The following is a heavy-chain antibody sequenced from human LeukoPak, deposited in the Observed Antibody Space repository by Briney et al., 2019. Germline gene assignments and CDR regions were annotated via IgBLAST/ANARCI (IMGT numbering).Heavy chain of an antibody. Sequence: ASVKVSCKASGYTFTDYYIHWVRQAPGEGLEWMGWINPNRGVADYSQKFQDRVTMTRDMSISTAYMELSRLRRDDTAFYYCARVLSNVDPDWYFDLWGRGTLVTVSS. V-gene: IGHV1-2*02. D-gene: IGHD3/OR15-3a*01. CDR3: ARVLSNVDPDWYFDL. CDR1: GYTFTDYY. CDR2: INPNRGVA. J-gene: IGHJ2*01.